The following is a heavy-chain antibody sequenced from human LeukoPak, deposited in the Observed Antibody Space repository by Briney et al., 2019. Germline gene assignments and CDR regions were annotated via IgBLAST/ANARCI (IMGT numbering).Heavy chain of an antibody. D-gene: IGHD3-9*01. CDR3: ARGGLRYFDLDV. V-gene: IGHV4-34*01. CDR1: GGSFSGYY. CDR2: INHSGST. Sequence: PSETLSLTCAVYGGSFSGYYWSWIRQPPGKGLEWIGEINHSGSTNYSPSLKSRVTISVDTSKNQFSLKLSSVTAADTAVYYCARGGLRYFDLDVWGQGTTVTVSS. J-gene: IGHJ6*02.